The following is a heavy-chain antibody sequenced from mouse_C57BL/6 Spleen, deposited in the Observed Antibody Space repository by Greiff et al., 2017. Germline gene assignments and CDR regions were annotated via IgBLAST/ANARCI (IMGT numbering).Heavy chain of an antibody. CDR2: ISGGGGNT. Sequence: EVQVVESGGGLVKPGGSLKLSCAASGFTFSSYTMSWVRQTPEKRLEWVATISGGGGNTYYPDSVKGRFTISRDNAKNTLYLQMSSLRSEDTALYYCARLLTGGFDYWGQGTTLTVSS. CDR1: GFTFSSYT. V-gene: IGHV5-9*01. D-gene: IGHD4-1*01. J-gene: IGHJ2*01. CDR3: ARLLTGGFDY.